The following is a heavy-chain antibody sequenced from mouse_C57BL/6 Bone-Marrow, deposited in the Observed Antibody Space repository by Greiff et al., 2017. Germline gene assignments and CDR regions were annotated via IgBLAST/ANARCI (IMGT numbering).Heavy chain of an antibody. D-gene: IGHD1-1*01. Sequence: VQLQQPGAELVKPGASVKLSCKASGYTFTSYWMQWVKQRPGQGLEWIGEIDPSDSYTNYNQKFKGKATLTVDTSSSTAYMQLSSLTSEDSAVYYCARESVSSQYDFDYWGQGTTLTVSS. CDR2: IDPSDSYT. CDR1: GYTFTSYW. CDR3: ARESVSSQYDFDY. V-gene: IGHV1-50*01. J-gene: IGHJ2*01.